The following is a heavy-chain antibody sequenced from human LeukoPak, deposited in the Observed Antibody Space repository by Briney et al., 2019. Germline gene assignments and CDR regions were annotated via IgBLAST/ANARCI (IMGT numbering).Heavy chain of an antibody. V-gene: IGHV3-53*01. D-gene: IGHD3-10*01. CDR1: GXTVSGNY. Sequence: GGSLRLSCAASGXTVSGNYMTWVRQAPGKGRESVSVIYIDGSTYYADDVKGRFTISRDNSKNTLNLQMNSLRAEDTAVYYCTGAMVRGGTAEFDYWGRGTLVTVSS. CDR2: IYIDGST. J-gene: IGHJ4*02. CDR3: TGAMVRGGTAEFDY.